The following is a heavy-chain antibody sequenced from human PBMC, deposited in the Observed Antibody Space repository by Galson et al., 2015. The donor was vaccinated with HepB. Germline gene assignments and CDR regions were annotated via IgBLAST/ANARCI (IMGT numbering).Heavy chain of an antibody. CDR2: INPSGGST. D-gene: IGHD1-26*01. CDR3: ARARGGSGSYSDSFDY. V-gene: IGHV1-46*01. Sequence: QSGAEVKKPGESLKTSCKASGYTFTSYYMHWVRQAPGQGLEWMGIINPSGGSTSYAQKFQGRVTMTRDTSTSTVYMELSSLRSEDTAVYYCARARGGSGSYSDSFDYWGQGTLVTVSS. J-gene: IGHJ4*02. CDR1: GYTFTSYY.